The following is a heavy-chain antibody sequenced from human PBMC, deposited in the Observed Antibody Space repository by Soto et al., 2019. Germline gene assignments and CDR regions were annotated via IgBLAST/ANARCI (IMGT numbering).Heavy chain of an antibody. J-gene: IGHJ6*02. CDR1: GGTFSSYA. D-gene: IGHD2-15*01. V-gene: IGHV1-69*13. CDR2: IIPIFGTA. Sequence: SVKVSCKASGGTFSSYAISWVRQAPGQGLEWMGGIIPIFGTANYAQKFQGRVTITADESTSTAYMELSSLRSEDTAVYYCASYCSGGSCYANYYYGMDVWGQGTTVTVSS. CDR3: ASYCSGGSCYANYYYGMDV.